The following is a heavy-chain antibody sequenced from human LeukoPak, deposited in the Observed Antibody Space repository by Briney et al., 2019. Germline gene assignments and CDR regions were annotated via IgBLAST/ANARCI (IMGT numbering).Heavy chain of an antibody. CDR3: ARVIIAAAGTGRFDP. CDR1: GYTFTSYG. D-gene: IGHD6-13*01. J-gene: IGHJ5*02. Sequence: ASVKVSCKASGYTFTSYGISWVRQAPGQGLEWMGWISAYNGNTNYAQKLQGRVTMTTDTSTSTAYMELRSLRSDDTAVYYCARVIIAAAGTGRFDPWGQGTLVTVSS. CDR2: ISAYNGNT. V-gene: IGHV1-18*01.